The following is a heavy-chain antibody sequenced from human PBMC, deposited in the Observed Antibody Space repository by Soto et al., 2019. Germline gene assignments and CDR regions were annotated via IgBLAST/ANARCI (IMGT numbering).Heavy chain of an antibody. Sequence: SETLSLTCTVSGGSISSGDYYWSWIRQPPGKGLEWIGYIYYSGSTYYNPSLKSRVNISVDTSKNQFSLKLSSVTAADTAVYYCAREQYYYDSSATEIDYWGQGTLVTVSS. V-gene: IGHV4-30-4*01. CDR1: GGSISSGDYY. D-gene: IGHD3-22*01. CDR3: AREQYYYDSSATEIDY. J-gene: IGHJ4*02. CDR2: IYYSGST.